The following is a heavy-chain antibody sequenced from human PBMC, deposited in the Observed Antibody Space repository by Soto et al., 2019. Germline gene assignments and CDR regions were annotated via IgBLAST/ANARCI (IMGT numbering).Heavy chain of an antibody. Sequence: PGESLKISCKGSGYSFTSYWIGWVRQMPGKGLEWMGIIYPGDSDTRYSPSFQGQVTISADKSISTAYLQWSSLKASDTAMYYCARHEAGLFRYYYYGMDLWGQGTTVTVSS. CDR1: GYSFTSYW. CDR3: ARHEAGLFRYYYYGMDL. CDR2: IYPGDSDT. V-gene: IGHV5-51*01. J-gene: IGHJ6*02.